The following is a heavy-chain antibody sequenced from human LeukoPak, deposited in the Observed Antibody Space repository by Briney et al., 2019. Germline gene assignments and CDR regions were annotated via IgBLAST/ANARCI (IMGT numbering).Heavy chain of an antibody. CDR2: IYTSGST. Sequence: SETLSLTCNVSGGSISSYYWSWIRQPAGKGLEWIGRIYTSGSTNYNPSLKSRVTMSVDTSKNQFSLKLSSVTAADTAVYYCARGYCSGGSCYHFDYWGQGTLVTVSS. CDR1: GGSISSYY. D-gene: IGHD2-15*01. J-gene: IGHJ4*02. V-gene: IGHV4-4*07. CDR3: ARGYCSGGSCYHFDY.